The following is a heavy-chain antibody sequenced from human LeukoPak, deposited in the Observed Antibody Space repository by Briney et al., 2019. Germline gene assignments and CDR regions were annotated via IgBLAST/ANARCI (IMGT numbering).Heavy chain of an antibody. J-gene: IGHJ4*02. V-gene: IGHV4-39*07. CDR3: ARVGYSGYDDRGSFDY. CDR1: GGSISSSSYY. Sequence: PSETLSLTCTVSGGSISSSSYYWGWIRQPPGKGLEWIGSIYYSGSTYYNPSLKSRVTISVDTSKNQFSLKLSSVTAADTAVYYCARVGYSGYDDRGSFDYWGQGTMVTVSS. D-gene: IGHD5-12*01. CDR2: IYYSGST.